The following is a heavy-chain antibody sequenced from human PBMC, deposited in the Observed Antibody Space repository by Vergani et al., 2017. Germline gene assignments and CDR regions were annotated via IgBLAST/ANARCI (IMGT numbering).Heavy chain of an antibody. CDR1: GFTLSSYS. D-gene: IGHD3-10*01. Sequence: EVQLMESGGGWAQPGGSLRLSCAASGFTLSSYSMNWVRQAPGKGLEWVSSISSSSNYIYYADSVKGRFTISRDNAKNSLYLQMNSLRAEDTAVYYCASLLTVDDLLWFGEEGAYWGQGTLVTVSS. CDR2: ISSSSNYI. J-gene: IGHJ4*02. CDR3: ASLLTVDDLLWFGEEGAY. V-gene: IGHV3-21*01.